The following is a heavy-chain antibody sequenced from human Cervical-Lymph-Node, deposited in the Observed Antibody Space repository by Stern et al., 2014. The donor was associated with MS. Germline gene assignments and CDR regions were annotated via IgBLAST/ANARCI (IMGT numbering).Heavy chain of an antibody. CDR3: ARDHFTTSLDV. CDR2: IYYSGTT. D-gene: IGHD2-2*01. CDR1: GGSISSDNYY. J-gene: IGHJ6*02. Sequence: MQLVESGPGLVKPSQTLSLTCTVSGGSISSDNYYWTWIRQHPGKGLEWIGHIYYSGTTYYNPSLKSRVSITVDTSKNLFSLRLSSVTAADTAVYYCARDHFTTSLDVWGHGTTVTVSS. V-gene: IGHV4-31*03.